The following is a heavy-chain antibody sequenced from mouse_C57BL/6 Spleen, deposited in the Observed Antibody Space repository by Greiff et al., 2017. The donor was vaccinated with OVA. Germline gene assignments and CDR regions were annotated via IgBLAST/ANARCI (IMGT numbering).Heavy chain of an antibody. CDR3: VRQPMGGNYVHWYFDV. V-gene: IGHV5-9*01. Sequence: EVMLVESGGGLVKPGGSLKLSCAASGFTFSSYTMSWVRQTPEKRLEWVATISGGGGNTYYPDSVKGRFTISRDNAKNTLYLQMSSLRSEYTALYYCVRQPMGGNYVHWYFDVWGTGTTVTVSS. CDR2: ISGGGGNT. CDR1: GFTFSSYT. D-gene: IGHD2-1*01. J-gene: IGHJ1*03.